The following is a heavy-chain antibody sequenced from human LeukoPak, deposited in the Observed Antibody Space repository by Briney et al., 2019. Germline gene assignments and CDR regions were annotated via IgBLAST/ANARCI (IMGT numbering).Heavy chain of an antibody. CDR3: ARGWPVDIVATITRKRRLYYMDV. Sequence: PGGSLRLSCAASGFTFSSYAMTWVRQAPGKGLEWVSYISSSSSTIYYADSVKGRFTISRDNAKNSLYLQMNSLRAEDTAVYYCARGWPVDIVATITRKRRLYYMDVWGKGTTVTVSS. J-gene: IGHJ6*03. V-gene: IGHV3-48*01. CDR1: GFTFSSYA. D-gene: IGHD5-12*01. CDR2: ISSSSSTI.